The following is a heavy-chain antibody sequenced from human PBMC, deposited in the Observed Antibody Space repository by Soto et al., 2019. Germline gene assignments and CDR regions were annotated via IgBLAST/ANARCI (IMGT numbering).Heavy chain of an antibody. CDR1: GGSISSYY. V-gene: IGHV4-59*08. CDR2: IYYSGST. J-gene: IGHJ5*02. D-gene: IGHD3-3*01. Sequence: SETLSLTCTVSGGSISSYYWSWIRQPPGKGLEWIGYIYYSGSTNYNPSLKSRVTISVDTSKNQFSLKLSSVTAADTAVYYCARSSYDFWSGYYNWFDPWGQGTLVTVSS. CDR3: ARSSYDFWSGYYNWFDP.